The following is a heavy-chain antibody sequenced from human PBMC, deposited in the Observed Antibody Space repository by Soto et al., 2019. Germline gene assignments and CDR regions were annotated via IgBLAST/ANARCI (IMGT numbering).Heavy chain of an antibody. V-gene: IGHV3-23*01. D-gene: IGHD1-20*01. CDR2: TGLSGRTT. CDR3: ATVHNTSRSFNF. Sequence: QPGGSLRLSCVASGLTFSVSAMTWVRQAPGKGLEWVSTTGLSGRTTYYGDSVKGRFTVSRDNSKNTLDLQMSSLRAEGTAVYYCATVHNTSRSFNFWGRGTLVTVSS. J-gene: IGHJ4*02. CDR1: GLTFSVSA.